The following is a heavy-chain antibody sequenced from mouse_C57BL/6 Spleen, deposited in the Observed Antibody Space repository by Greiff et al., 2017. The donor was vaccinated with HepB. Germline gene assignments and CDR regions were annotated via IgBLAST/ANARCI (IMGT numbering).Heavy chain of an antibody. V-gene: IGHV1-81*01. Sequence: QVQLKESGAELARPGASVKLSCKASGYTFTSYGISWVKQRTGQGLEWIGEIYPRSGNTYYNEKFKGKATLTADKSSSTAYMELRSLTSEDSAVYFCARDPLSYYAMDYWGQGTSVTVSS. CDR3: ARDPLSYYAMDY. D-gene: IGHD2-3*01. CDR1: GYTFTSYG. CDR2: IYPRSGNT. J-gene: IGHJ4*01.